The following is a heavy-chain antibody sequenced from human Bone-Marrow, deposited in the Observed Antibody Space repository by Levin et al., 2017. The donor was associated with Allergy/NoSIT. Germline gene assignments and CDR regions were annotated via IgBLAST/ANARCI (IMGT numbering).Heavy chain of an antibody. D-gene: IGHD1-1*01. CDR3: ARGELGTTGTTYGSEWDFDY. CDR1: GFTFSSYG. J-gene: IGHJ4*02. CDR2: IWYDGSNK. Sequence: GESLKISCAASGFTFSSYGMHWVRQAPGKGLEWVAVIWYDGSNKYYADSVKGRFTISRDNSKNTLYLQMNSLRAEDTAVYYCARGELGTTGTTYGSEWDFDYWGQGTLVTVSS. V-gene: IGHV3-33*01.